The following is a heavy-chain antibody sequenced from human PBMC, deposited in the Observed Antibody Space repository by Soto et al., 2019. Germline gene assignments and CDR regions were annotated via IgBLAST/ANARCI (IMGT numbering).Heavy chain of an antibody. CDR3: ARERYSSSSGRNWFDP. CDR1: GYTFTSYA. D-gene: IGHD6-6*01. Sequence: GASVKVSCKASGYTFTSYAMHWVRQAPGQRLEWMGWINAGNGNTKYSQKFQGRVAITRDTSASTAYMELSSLRSEDTAVYYCARERYSSSSGRNWFDPWGQGTLVTVSS. J-gene: IGHJ5*02. CDR2: INAGNGNT. V-gene: IGHV1-3*01.